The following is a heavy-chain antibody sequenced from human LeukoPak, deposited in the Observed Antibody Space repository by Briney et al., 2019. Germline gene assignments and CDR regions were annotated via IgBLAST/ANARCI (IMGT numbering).Heavy chain of an antibody. CDR3: ARDAVWFGELRDPSGWFDP. D-gene: IGHD3-10*01. CDR2: TYYRSKWYN. J-gene: IGHJ5*02. CDR1: GDSVSSNSAA. Sequence: SQTLSLTCAISGDSVSSNSAAWNWIRQSPSRGLEWLGRTYYRSKWYNDYAVSVKSRITINPDTSKNQFCLQLNSVTPEDTAVYYCARDAVWFGELRDPSGWFDPWGQGTLVTVSS. V-gene: IGHV6-1*01.